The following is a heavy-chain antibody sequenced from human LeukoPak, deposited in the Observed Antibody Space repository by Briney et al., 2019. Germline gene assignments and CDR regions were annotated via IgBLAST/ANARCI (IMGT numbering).Heavy chain of an antibody. D-gene: IGHD3-10*01. CDR3: ASNHPISGSYYFSLDY. V-gene: IGHV3-48*04. CDR2: ISSSSSTI. J-gene: IGHJ4*02. CDR1: GFTFSSYS. Sequence: GGSLRLSCAASGFTFSSYSMNWARQAPGKGLEWVSYISSSSSTIYYTDFVKGRFTISRDNAKNSLYLQMNSLRAEDTAVYYCASNHPISGSYYFSLDYWGQGTLVTVSS.